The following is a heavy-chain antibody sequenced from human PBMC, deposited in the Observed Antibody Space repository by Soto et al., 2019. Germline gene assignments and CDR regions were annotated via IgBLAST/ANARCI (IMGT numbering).Heavy chain of an antibody. CDR3: AKHSVEDIVVVVAAKDY. CDR1: GYPFSSYA. CDR2: ISGSGDST. J-gene: IGHJ4*02. Sequence: GGSLRLSCAGSGYPFSSYAMSWVRQAPGKGLEWVSGISGSGDSTYYADSVKGRFTISRDNSKNTLYLQMNSLRAEDTAVYYCAKHSVEDIVVVVAAKDYWVQGTLVTVSS. D-gene: IGHD2-15*01. V-gene: IGHV3-23*01.